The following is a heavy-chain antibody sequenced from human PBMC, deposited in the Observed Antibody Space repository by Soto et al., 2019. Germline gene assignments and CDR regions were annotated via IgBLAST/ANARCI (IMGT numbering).Heavy chain of an antibody. CDR1: GGSISSGGYS. V-gene: IGHV4-30-2*01. CDR3: ARSAFCGGDCYSEYFQH. CDR2: IYESGST. Sequence: QLQLQESGSGLVKPSQTLSLTCAVSGGSISSGGYSWNWIRQPPGKGLEWIGYIYESGSTYYNPSLKRRVTISVDRSQNQLSLKLSSVTAADTAVYYCARSAFCGGDCYSEYFQHWGQGTLVTVSS. J-gene: IGHJ1*01. D-gene: IGHD2-21*02.